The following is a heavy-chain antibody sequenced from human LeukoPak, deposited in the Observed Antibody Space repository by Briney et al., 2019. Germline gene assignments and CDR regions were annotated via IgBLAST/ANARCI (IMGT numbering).Heavy chain of an antibody. J-gene: IGHJ4*02. CDR2: INPSDDST. CDR3: ARNPPLTGDFDF. Sequence: ASVKVSCKASGYTFNSSYMHWVRQAPGQGLEWMGIINPSDDSTRYAQKFQGRVTMTKDTSTNTVYMQLSSLRSEDTAVYYCARNPPLTGDFDFWGPGTMVTVSS. V-gene: IGHV1-46*02. D-gene: IGHD7-27*01. CDR1: GYTFNSSY.